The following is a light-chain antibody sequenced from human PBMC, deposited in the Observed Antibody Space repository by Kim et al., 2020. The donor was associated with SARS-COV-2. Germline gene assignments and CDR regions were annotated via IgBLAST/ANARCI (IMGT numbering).Light chain of an antibody. CDR1: NIGSKS. CDR3: QVWDSSSDHPV. Sequence: ARGKTARINCGGNNIGSKSVHWYQQKPGQAPVLVIYYDSDRPSGIPERFSGSNSGNTATLTISRVEAGDEADYYCQVWDSSSDHPVFGGGTQLTVL. V-gene: IGLV3-21*04. CDR2: YDS. J-gene: IGLJ3*02.